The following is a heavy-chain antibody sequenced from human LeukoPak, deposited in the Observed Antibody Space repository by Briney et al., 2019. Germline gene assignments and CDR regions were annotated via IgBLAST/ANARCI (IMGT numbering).Heavy chain of an antibody. CDR2: IYYSGST. CDR3: ARGGDWNYFRESPGNWFDP. Sequence: SETLSLTCTVSGGSISSYYWSWIRQPPGKGLEWIGYIYYSGSTNYNPSLKSRVTISVDTSKNQFSLKLSSVTAADTAVYYCARGGDWNYFRESPGNWFDPWGQGTLVTVSS. D-gene: IGHD1-7*01. V-gene: IGHV4-59*01. J-gene: IGHJ5*02. CDR1: GGSISSYY.